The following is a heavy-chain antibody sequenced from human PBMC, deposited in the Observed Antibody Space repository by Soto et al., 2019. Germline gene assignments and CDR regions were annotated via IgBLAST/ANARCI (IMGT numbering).Heavy chain of an antibody. V-gene: IGHV3-30*18. Sequence: QVQLVESGGGVVQPGRSLRLSCAASGFTFSNYGIHWVRQAPGKGLEWVAVISYDGSNKYYADSVKGRFTISRDNSKSTLYLQMNSLRAENTAVYYCAKELLSMVRGVIKEIDYWGQGTLVTVSS. J-gene: IGHJ4*02. D-gene: IGHD3-10*01. CDR1: GFTFSNYG. CDR3: AKELLSMVRGVIKEIDY. CDR2: ISYDGSNK.